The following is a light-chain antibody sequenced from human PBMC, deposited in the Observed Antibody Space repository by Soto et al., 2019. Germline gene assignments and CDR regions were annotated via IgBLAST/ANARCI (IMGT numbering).Light chain of an antibody. CDR3: GSYVGTNSYV. CDR1: SNDVGDYAS. CDR2: DVS. J-gene: IGLJ1*01. V-gene: IGLV2-14*03. Sequence: QSVLTQAASVSGSPGQSITISCTGTSNDVGDYASVSWYQQHPGKAPKLMIYDVSNRPSGVSDRFSGSKSGNTASLTISGLQAEDGADYYCGSYVGTNSYVFGTGTKVTVL.